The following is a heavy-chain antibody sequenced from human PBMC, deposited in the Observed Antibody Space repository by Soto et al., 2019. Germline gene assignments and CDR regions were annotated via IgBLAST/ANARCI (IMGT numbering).Heavy chain of an antibody. J-gene: IGHJ6*02. Sequence: ASVKVSCKASGYTFTGYYMHWVRQAPGQGXEWMGWINPNSGGTNYAQKFQGWVTMTRDTAISTAYMELSRLRSDDTAVYYCATAKKAVAGTRNYCYYGMDVLRQVHTVT. CDR3: ATAKKAVAGTRNYCYYGMDV. CDR1: GYTFTGYY. CDR2: INPNSGGT. V-gene: IGHV1-2*04. D-gene: IGHD6-19*01.